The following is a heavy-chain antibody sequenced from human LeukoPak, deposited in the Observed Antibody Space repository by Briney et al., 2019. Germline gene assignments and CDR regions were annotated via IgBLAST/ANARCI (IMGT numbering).Heavy chain of an antibody. D-gene: IGHD3-22*01. CDR3: ARDRFGGYGAFDI. Sequence: SETLSPTCTVSGGSISSYYWSWIRQPPGKGLGWIGYIYYSGSTNYNPSLKSRVTILVDKSKNQFSLKLSSVTAADTAVYYCARDRFGGYGAFDIWGQGTMVTVSS. CDR1: GGSISSYY. V-gene: IGHV4-59*01. J-gene: IGHJ3*02. CDR2: IYYSGST.